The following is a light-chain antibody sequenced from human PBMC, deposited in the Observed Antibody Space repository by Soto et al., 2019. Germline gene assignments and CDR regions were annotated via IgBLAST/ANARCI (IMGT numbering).Light chain of an antibody. Sequence: EIVMTQSPVTLSVSPGERATLSCRASQSVSSNLAWYQQHPGQPPRLLIYGISTRATGIPARFSGSGSGTEFSLTISSLQSEDFAVYYCQQYSKWPITFGQGTRLEI. CDR2: GIS. J-gene: IGKJ5*01. CDR1: QSVSSN. CDR3: QQYSKWPIT. V-gene: IGKV3-15*01.